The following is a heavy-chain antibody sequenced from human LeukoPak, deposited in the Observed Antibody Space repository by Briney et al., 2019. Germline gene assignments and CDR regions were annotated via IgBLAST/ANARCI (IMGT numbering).Heavy chain of an antibody. CDR2: ISSSSTI. CDR1: GFTFSSYS. V-gene: IGHV3-48*04. Sequence: PGGSLRLSCAASGFTFSSYSMNWVRQAPGKGLEWVSYISSSSTIYYADSVKGRFTISRDNAKNSLYLQMNSLRAEDTAVYYCASTITMGAFDIWGQGTMVTVSS. J-gene: IGHJ3*02. D-gene: IGHD3-10*01. CDR3: ASTITMGAFDI.